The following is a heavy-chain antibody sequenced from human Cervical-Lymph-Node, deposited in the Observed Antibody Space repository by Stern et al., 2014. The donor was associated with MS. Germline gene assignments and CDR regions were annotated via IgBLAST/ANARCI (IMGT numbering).Heavy chain of an antibody. CDR3: ARQGIAARPWVFDY. Sequence: QVQLQESGPGLVKPSETLSLSCTVSGDYVSRSTYYWGWIRQPPGNGLEWIGSIYYRETTYYGPPLRIRLTISIAPSKTQFSLRFHSVTAADTAVYYCARQGIAARPWVFDYWGQGTLVTISS. J-gene: IGHJ4*02. V-gene: IGHV4-39*01. CDR1: GDYVSRSTYY. CDR2: IYYRETT. D-gene: IGHD6-6*01.